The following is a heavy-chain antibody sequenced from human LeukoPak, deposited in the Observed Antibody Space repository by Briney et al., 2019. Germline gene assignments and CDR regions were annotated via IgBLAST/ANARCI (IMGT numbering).Heavy chain of an antibody. CDR3: ARDSDYSNYGGIGWFDP. Sequence: PSETLSLTCAVYGGSFSGYYWSWIRQPAGKGLEWIGRIYTSGSTNYNPSLKSRVTMSVDTSKNQFSLKLSSVTAADTAVYYCARDSDYSNYGGIGWFDPWGQGTLVTVSS. CDR2: IYTSGST. CDR1: GGSFSGYY. D-gene: IGHD4-11*01. J-gene: IGHJ5*02. V-gene: IGHV4-4*07.